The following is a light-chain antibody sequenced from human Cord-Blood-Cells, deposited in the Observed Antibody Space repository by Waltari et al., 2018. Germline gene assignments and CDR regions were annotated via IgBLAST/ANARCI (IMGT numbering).Light chain of an antibody. V-gene: IGLV7-46*01. CDR2: DTS. CDR3: LLSYSGARV. CDR1: TGAVTSGHY. J-gene: IGLJ3*02. Sequence: QAVVTQEPSLTVSPGGTVTLTCGSSTGAVTSGHYPYWFQQKPGQAPRTLFYDTSDKHSWPPARCSASLLGGKAALTLSGAQAEDEAEYYCLLSYSGARVFGGGTKLTVL.